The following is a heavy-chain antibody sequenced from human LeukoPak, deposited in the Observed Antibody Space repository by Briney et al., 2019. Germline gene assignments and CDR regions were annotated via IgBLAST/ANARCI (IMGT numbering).Heavy chain of an antibody. CDR3: ARGVVTVTTSAWGY. Sequence: SETLSLTCTVSGGSISSYYWSWIRQPAGKGLEWIGRIYTSGSTNYNPSLKSRVTISVDTSKNQFSLKLSSVTAADTAVYYCARGVVTVTTSAWGYWGQGTLVTVSS. J-gene: IGHJ4*02. V-gene: IGHV4-4*07. CDR1: GGSISSYY. CDR2: IYTSGST. D-gene: IGHD4-17*01.